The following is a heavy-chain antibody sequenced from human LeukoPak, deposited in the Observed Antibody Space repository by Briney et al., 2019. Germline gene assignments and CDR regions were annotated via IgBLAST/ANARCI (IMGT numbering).Heavy chain of an antibody. J-gene: IGHJ4*02. Sequence: GGSLRLSCAASGFTVSSNYMTWVRQAPGKGLEWVSVIHKNAITYYADTVKGRFTISRDNSKNTLYLQMNSLRAEDTAVYYCARDTYYFDYWGQGTLVTVSS. CDR2: IHKNAIT. CDR1: GFTVSSNY. D-gene: IGHD3-16*01. CDR3: ARDTYYFDY. V-gene: IGHV3-66*01.